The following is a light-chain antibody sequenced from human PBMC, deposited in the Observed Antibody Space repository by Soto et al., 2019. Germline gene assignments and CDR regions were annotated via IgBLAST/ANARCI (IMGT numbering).Light chain of an antibody. V-gene: IGLV2-8*01. CDR2: EVS. J-gene: IGLJ2*01. CDR3: SSYAGSNNLV. Sequence: QSALTQPPSASGSPGQSVTISCTGTSSDVGGYNYVSWYQQHPGKAPKFMIYEVSKRPSGVPDRFSGSKSGNTASLIVSGLQAEDEADYYCSSYAGSNNLVFGGGTKLTVL. CDR1: SSDVGGYNY.